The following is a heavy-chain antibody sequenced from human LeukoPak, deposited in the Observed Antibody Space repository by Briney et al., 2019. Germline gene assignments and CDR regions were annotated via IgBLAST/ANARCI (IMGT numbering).Heavy chain of an antibody. D-gene: IGHD2-2*01. V-gene: IGHV1-24*01. CDR2: FDPEDGET. Sequence: ASVKVSCKVSGYTLTELSMHWVRRAPGKGLEWMGGFDPEDGETIYAQKFQGRVTMTEDTSTDTAYMELSSLRSEDTAVYYCATVYCSSTSCYYSRGGFDYWGQGTLVTVSS. J-gene: IGHJ4*02. CDR3: ATVYCSSTSCYYSRGGFDY. CDR1: GYTLTELS.